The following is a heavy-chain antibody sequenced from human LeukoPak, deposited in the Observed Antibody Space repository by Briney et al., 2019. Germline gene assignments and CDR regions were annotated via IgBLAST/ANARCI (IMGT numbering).Heavy chain of an antibody. J-gene: IGHJ4*02. CDR1: GGSISTYY. CDR3: ARHGSGWSFDY. V-gene: IGHV4-59*01. CDR2: IYNSGST. Sequence: PSETLSLTCKVSGGSISTYYWSWFRQPPGKGLEWIGYIYNSGSTTYNPSLKSRVTISVDTSKNQFSLKLTSVTATDTAVYYCARHGSGWSFDYWGQGAPVTVSS. D-gene: IGHD6-19*01.